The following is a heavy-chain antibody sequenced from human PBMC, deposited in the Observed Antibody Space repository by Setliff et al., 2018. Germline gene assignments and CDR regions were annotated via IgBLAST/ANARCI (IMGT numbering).Heavy chain of an antibody. D-gene: IGHD2-2*02. Sequence: GGSLRLSCAASGFTFSSYGMNWVRQAPGKGLEWLSYISSSSTIIYYADSVKGRFTVSRDNAKNSLYLQMNSLRADDAAVYYCARSSAPIKRDYMDVWGKGTTVTVSS. CDR3: ARSSAPIKRDYMDV. CDR1: GFTFSSYG. V-gene: IGHV3-48*01. J-gene: IGHJ6*03. CDR2: ISSSSTII.